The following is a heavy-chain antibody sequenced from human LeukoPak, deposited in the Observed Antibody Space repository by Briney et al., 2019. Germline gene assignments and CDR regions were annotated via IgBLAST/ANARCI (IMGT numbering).Heavy chain of an antibody. D-gene: IGHD4-17*01. CDR2: ISSSTSYT. V-gene: IGHV3-21*01. J-gene: IGHJ4*02. Sequence: GGSLRLSCAASGFNFKLSAMSWIRQAPGKGLEWVSSISSSTSYTYYADSVKGRFTISKDNAKNSLYLQMNSLRAEDTAVYYCARAGGSTVSHSDYWGQGTLVTVSS. CDR3: ARAGGSTVSHSDY. CDR1: GFNFKLSA.